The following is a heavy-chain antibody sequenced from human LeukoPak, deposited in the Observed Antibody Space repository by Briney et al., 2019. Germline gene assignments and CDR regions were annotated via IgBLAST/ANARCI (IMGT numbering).Heavy chain of an antibody. CDR3: AKDMVGATWYYFDY. J-gene: IGHJ4*02. Sequence: PGRSLRLSCAASGFTFDDYAMHWVRQAPGKGLEWVSGISWNSGSVGYADSVKGRFTISRDNAKNSLYLQMNSLRAEDTALYYCAKDMVGATWYYFDYWGQGTLVTVSS. V-gene: IGHV3-9*01. D-gene: IGHD1-26*01. CDR2: ISWNSGSV. CDR1: GFTFDDYA.